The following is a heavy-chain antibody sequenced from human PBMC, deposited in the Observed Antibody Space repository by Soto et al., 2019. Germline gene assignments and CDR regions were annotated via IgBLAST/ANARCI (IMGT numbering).Heavy chain of an antibody. V-gene: IGHV5-51*01. Sequence: PGEPQKNSCKGSGYSFTSYWIGRVRQMPGKGLEWMGIIYPGDSDTRYSPSFQGQVTISADKSISTAYLQWSSLKASDTAMYYCARQFDNGGSGYPHYYYGMDVWGQGTTVTVSS. J-gene: IGHJ6*02. CDR2: IYPGDSDT. D-gene: IGHD3-3*01. CDR1: GYSFTSYW. CDR3: ARQFDNGGSGYPHYYYGMDV.